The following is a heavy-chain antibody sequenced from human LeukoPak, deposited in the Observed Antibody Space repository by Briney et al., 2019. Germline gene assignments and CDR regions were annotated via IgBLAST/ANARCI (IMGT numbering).Heavy chain of an antibody. CDR1: GFTFSSYA. CDR3: ARVEGTTAFDY. D-gene: IGHD1-7*01. Sequence: GRSLRLSCAASGFTFSSYAMHWVRQAPGKGLEWVAVILHDGSNKQYADSVKGRFTISRDNSKNTLYLQMNSLRAADAAVYYCARVEGTTAFDYWGQGTLVIVSS. J-gene: IGHJ4*02. V-gene: IGHV3-30*03. CDR2: ILHDGSNK.